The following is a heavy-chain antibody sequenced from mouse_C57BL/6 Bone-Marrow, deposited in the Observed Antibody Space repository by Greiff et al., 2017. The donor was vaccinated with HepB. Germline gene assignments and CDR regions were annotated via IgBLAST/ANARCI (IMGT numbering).Heavy chain of an antibody. Sequence: QVQLQQPGAELVKPGASVKMSCKASGYTFTSYWITWVKQRPGQGLEWIGDIYPGSGSTNYNEKFKSKATLTVDTSSSTAYMQLSSLTSEDSAVYYCARAQRQLRLGAWFAYWGQGTLVTVSA. V-gene: IGHV1-55*01. D-gene: IGHD3-2*02. CDR2: IYPGSGST. CDR3: ARAQRQLRLGAWFAY. J-gene: IGHJ3*01. CDR1: GYTFTSYW.